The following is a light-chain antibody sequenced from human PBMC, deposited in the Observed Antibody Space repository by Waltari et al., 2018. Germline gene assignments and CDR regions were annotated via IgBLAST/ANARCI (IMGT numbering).Light chain of an antibody. J-gene: IGLJ1*01. CDR2: HVN. Sequence: QSALTQPPSASGSPGQSVTISCTGTGSDVGRYNYVSWYQQRPGKAPKLMIYHVNKRPSGVPVRFSGSKSGNTASLTVSGLQAEDEADYYCSSFAGSNNSVFGTGTKVTVL. CDR1: GSDVGRYNY. V-gene: IGLV2-8*01. CDR3: SSFAGSNNSV.